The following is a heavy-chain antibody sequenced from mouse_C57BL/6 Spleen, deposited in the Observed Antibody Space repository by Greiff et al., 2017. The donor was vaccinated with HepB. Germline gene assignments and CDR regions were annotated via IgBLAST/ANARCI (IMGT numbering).Heavy chain of an antibody. CDR3: ANLNWDGNY. CDR2: IDPSDSYT. J-gene: IGHJ2*01. CDR1: GYTFTSYW. Sequence: QVQLQQSGAELVMPGASVKLSCKASGYTFTSYWMHWVKQRPGQGLEWIGEIDPSDSYTNYNQKFKGKSTLTVDKSSSTAYMQLSSLTSEDSAVYYCANLNWDGNYWGQGTTLTVSS. D-gene: IGHD4-1*01. V-gene: IGHV1-69*01.